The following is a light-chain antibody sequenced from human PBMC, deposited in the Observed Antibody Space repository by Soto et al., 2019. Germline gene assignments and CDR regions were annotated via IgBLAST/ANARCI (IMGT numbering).Light chain of an antibody. Sequence: LTPPASWSGSPGQSITISCTGTSSDVGGYNFVSWYQQYPGKAPKLIIYEVDSRPSGVSNRFSGSKSGNTASLTISGLRAEDEADYYCSSWTSRTTQVLGGGTKVTVL. CDR2: EVD. J-gene: IGLJ3*02. CDR3: SSWTSRTTQV. CDR1: SSDVGGYNF. V-gene: IGLV2-14*01.